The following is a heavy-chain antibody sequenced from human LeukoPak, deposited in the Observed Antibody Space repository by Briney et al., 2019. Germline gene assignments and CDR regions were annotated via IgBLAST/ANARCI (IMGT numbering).Heavy chain of an antibody. J-gene: IGHJ4*02. V-gene: IGHV3-48*03. D-gene: IGHD3-22*01. CDR3: ARSSHQTYYYDSSGYYFDY. CDR2: ISSSGSTI. Sequence: PGGSLRLSCAASGFTFSSYGMNWVRQAPGKGLEWVSYISSSGSTIYYADSVKGRFTISRDNAKNSLYLQMNSLRAEDTAVYYCARSSHQTYYYDSSGYYFDYWGQGTLVTVSS. CDR1: GFTFSSYG.